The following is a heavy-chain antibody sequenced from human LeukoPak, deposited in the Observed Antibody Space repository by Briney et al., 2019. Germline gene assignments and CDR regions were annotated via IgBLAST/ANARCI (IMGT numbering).Heavy chain of an antibody. D-gene: IGHD6-6*01. CDR1: GFTFSSYW. J-gene: IGHJ4*02. CDR2: INSDGSDT. V-gene: IGHV3-74*01. Sequence: GGSLRLSCAASGFTFSSYWMHWVRQAPGKGLVWVSRINSDGSDTSYADSVKGRFTISRDNAKNTLYLQMNSLRAEDTAVYYCASGYRSSSLIPFDYWGQGTLVTVSS. CDR3: ASGYRSSSLIPFDY.